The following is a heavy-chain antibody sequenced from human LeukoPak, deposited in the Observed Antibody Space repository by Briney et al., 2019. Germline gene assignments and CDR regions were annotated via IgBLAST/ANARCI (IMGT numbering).Heavy chain of an antibody. D-gene: IGHD6-25*01. J-gene: IGHJ6*04. CDR2: ISYDGSNK. CDR3: SRDMSPATDV. CDR1: GFTFSTYA. Sequence: GRSLRLSCAASGFTFSTYAMHWVRQAPGKGLEWVAVISYDGSNKYYADSVKGRFTISRDISKNTLYLQMNSLRAEDTAMYYCSRDMSPATDVWGKGTTVTVSS. V-gene: IGHV3-30*04.